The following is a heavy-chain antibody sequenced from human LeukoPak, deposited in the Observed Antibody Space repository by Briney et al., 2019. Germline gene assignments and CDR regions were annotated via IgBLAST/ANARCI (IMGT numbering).Heavy chain of an antibody. CDR1: GYTFTGYY. V-gene: IGHV1-2*06. D-gene: IGHD6-6*01. J-gene: IGHJ4*02. CDR3: ARFFAQKNSSSSWGYYFDY. Sequence: ASVKVSCKASGYTFTGYYMHWVRQAPGQGLEWMGRINPNSSGTNYAQKFQGRVTMTRDTSISTAYMELSRLRSDDTAVYYCARFFAQKNSSSSWGYYFDYWGQGTLVTVSS. CDR2: INPNSSGT.